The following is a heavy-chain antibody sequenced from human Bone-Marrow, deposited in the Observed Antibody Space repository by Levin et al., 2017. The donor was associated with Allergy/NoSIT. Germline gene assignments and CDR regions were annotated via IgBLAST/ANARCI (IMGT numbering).Heavy chain of an antibody. CDR3: APLPGMVRGPTHDY. D-gene: IGHD3-10*01. CDR2: ISYDGSNK. Sequence: GGSLRLSCAASGFTFSSYAMHWVRQAPGKGLEWVAVISYDGSNKYYADSVKGRFTISRDNSKNTLYLQMNSLRAEDTAVYYCAPLPGMVRGPTHDYWGQGTLVTVSS. V-gene: IGHV3-30-3*01. J-gene: IGHJ4*02. CDR1: GFTFSSYA.